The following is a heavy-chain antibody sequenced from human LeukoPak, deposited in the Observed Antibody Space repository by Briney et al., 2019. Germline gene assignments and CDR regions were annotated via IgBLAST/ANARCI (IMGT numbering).Heavy chain of an antibody. CDR1: GFTFSIYA. J-gene: IGHJ4*02. CDR3: AKDLTPDGLYELDF. D-gene: IGHD5/OR15-5a*01. Sequence: GGSLRLSCAASGFTFSIYAMNWVRQAPGKGLEWVSLIIGSGRRIEYADSVKGRFTISRDNSKDMLYLQMNSLRPEDTAVYYCAKDLTPDGLYELDFWGQGTLVTVSS. CDR2: IIGSGRRI. V-gene: IGHV3-23*01.